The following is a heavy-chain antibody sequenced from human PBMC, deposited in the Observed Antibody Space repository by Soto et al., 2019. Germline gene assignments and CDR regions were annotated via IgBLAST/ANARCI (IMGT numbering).Heavy chain of an antibody. CDR1: GFTFSSYA. CDR3: ARPRRDGNYENSGYHY. Sequence: QVQLVESGGGVVQPGRSLRLSCAASGFTFSSYAMHWVRQAPGTGLEWVAVISYDGSNKYYADSVKGRFTISRDNSKNTLYLQMNSLRAEDTAVYSRARPRRDGNYENSGYHYWGQGTLVTVSS. V-gene: IGHV3-30-3*01. D-gene: IGHD3-22*01. CDR2: ISYDGSNK. J-gene: IGHJ4*02.